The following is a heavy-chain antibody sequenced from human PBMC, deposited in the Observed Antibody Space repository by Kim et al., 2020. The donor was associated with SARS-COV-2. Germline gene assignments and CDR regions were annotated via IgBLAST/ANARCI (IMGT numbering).Heavy chain of an antibody. V-gene: IGHV3-30*04. Sequence: GGSLRLSCAASGFTFSSYAMHWVRQAPGKGLEWVAVISYDGSNKYYADFVKGRFTISRDNSNNTLYLQINSLRAEYTAVYYCARGFWDYGGNSWIDPWGQGTLVTISS. CDR1: GFTFSSYA. CDR2: ISYDGSNK. D-gene: IGHD4-17*01. J-gene: IGHJ5*02. CDR3: ARGFWDYGGNSWIDP.